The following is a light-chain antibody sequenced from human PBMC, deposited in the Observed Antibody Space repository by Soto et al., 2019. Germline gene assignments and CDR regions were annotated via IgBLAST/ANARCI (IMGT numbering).Light chain of an antibody. Sequence: EIVLTQSPATLSLSPGERATLSCRASQSVSSYLAWYQQKPGQAPRLLIYDASNRATGIPARFTGSGSGTEFTLTISGLQSEDFAVYYCQQYNSWPITFGQGTRLENK. CDR2: DAS. V-gene: IGKV3-11*01. CDR3: QQYNSWPIT. CDR1: QSVSSY. J-gene: IGKJ5*01.